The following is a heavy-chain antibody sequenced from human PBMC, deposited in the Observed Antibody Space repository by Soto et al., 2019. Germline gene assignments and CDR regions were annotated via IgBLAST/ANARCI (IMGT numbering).Heavy chain of an antibody. CDR2: ITGSSDYT. D-gene: IGHD2-8*02. Sequence: GGSLRLSCEASGFIFSSYAMNWVRQAPGKGLQWVSSITGSSDYTSYIASVKGRFTISRDNSKNTLYLQMNSLRAEDTAVYFCAKEQTTGAHYALDYWRQGNLVTLSS. V-gene: IGHV3-23*01. CDR1: GFIFSSYA. CDR3: AKEQTTGAHYALDY. J-gene: IGHJ4*02.